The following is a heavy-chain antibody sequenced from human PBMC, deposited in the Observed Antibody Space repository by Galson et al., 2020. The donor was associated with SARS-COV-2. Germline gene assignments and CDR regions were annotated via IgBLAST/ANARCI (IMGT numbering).Heavy chain of an antibody. CDR3: AKDMDYGYYYYGMDV. V-gene: IGHV3-23*01. CDR1: GFTFSSYA. CDR2: ISGSGGST. Sequence: GGFLRLSCAASGFTFSSYAMSWVRQAPGKGLEWVSAISGSGGSTYYADPVKGRFTISRDNSKNTLYLQMNSLRAEDTAVYYCAKDMDYGYYYYGMDVWGQGTTVTVSS. D-gene: IGHD4-17*01. J-gene: IGHJ6*02.